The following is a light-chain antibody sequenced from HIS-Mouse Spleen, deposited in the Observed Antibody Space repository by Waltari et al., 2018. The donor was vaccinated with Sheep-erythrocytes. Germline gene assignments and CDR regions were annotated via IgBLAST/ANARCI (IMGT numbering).Light chain of an antibody. V-gene: IGLV2-11*01. J-gene: IGLJ1*01. Sequence: QSALTQPRSVSGSPGQSVTIPCTGTSSIFVGYNFSPCYQKHPAKAPKLMIYDASKRPSGVPDRFSGSKSGNTASLTISGLQAEDEADYYCCSYAGSYNYVFGTGTKVTVL. CDR1: SSIFVGYNF. CDR3: CSYAGSYNYV. CDR2: DAS.